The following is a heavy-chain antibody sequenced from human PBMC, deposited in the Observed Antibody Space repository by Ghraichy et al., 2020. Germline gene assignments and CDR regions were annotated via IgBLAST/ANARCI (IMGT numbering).Heavy chain of an antibody. Sequence: GGSLRLSCAASGFTFSSYSMNWVRQAPGKGLEWVSSISSSSSYIYYADSVKGRFTISRDNAKNSLYLQMNSLRAEDTAVYYCARDPNTLFGVVNGMDVWGQGTTVTVSS. CDR3: ARDPNTLFGVVNGMDV. D-gene: IGHD3-3*01. V-gene: IGHV3-21*01. CDR1: GFTFSSYS. J-gene: IGHJ6*02. CDR2: ISSSSSYI.